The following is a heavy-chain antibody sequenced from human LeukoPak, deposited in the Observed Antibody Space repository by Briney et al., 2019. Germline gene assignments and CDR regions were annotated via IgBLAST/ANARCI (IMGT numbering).Heavy chain of an antibody. Sequence: GGSLRLSCAASGFTFTNPAMGWVRQAPGKGLEWVSVVSGTGDFTYYGDSVKGRFTISRDNSKNTLYLHMSSLRAEDTAFYYCAKTRGGNPRYYFDYWGHGTLVTVSS. CDR2: VSGTGDFT. CDR1: GFTFTNPA. J-gene: IGHJ4*01. D-gene: IGHD4-23*01. CDR3: AKTRGGNPRYYFDY. V-gene: IGHV3-23*01.